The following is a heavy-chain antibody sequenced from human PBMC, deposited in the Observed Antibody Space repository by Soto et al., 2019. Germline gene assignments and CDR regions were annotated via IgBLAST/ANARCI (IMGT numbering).Heavy chain of an antibody. J-gene: IGHJ4*02. D-gene: IGHD3-10*01. CDR1: GYTFINYA. Sequence: ASVKVSCKASGYTFINYAIHWVRQAPGQRLEWMGWINGGNGNTEYSQRFQGRVTITRTLSASTAHMELSGLRSEDTAVYYCARVGGSTLDYWGQGTLVTVSS. CDR2: INGGNGNT. V-gene: IGHV1-3*01. CDR3: ARVGGSTLDY.